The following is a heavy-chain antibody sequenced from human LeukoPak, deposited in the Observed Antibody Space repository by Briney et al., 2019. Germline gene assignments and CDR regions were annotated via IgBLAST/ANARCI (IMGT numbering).Heavy chain of an antibody. J-gene: IGHJ4*02. D-gene: IGHD3-22*01. V-gene: IGHV4-59*01. Sequence: PSETLSLTCTVSGGSISSYYWSWIRQPPGKGLECIGYIYYSGSTNYNPSLKSRVTISVDTSKNQFSLKLSSVTAADTAVYYCARSGYQSTNFDYWGQGTLVTVSS. CDR2: IYYSGST. CDR1: GGSISSYY. CDR3: ARSGYQSTNFDY.